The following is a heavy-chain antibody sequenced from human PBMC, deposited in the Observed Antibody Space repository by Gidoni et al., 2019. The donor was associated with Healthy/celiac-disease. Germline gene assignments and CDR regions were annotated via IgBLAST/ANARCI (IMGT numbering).Heavy chain of an antibody. Sequence: QLQLQESGPGLVKPSETLSLTCPVPGGSISSSRYYWGWLRTPPGKGLEWIGSIYYSGSTYYNPSLKSRVTISVDTSKNQFSLKLSSVTAADTAVYYCARLLWEPKGLFDYWGQGTLVTVSS. V-gene: IGHV4-39*01. CDR3: ARLLWEPKGLFDY. CDR1: GGSISSSRYY. J-gene: IGHJ4*02. CDR2: IYYSGST. D-gene: IGHD1-26*01.